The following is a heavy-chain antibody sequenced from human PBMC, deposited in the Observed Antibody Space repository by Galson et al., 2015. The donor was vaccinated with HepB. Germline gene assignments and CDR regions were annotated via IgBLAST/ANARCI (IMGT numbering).Heavy chain of an antibody. V-gene: IGHV1-69*13. CDR1: GGTFSSYA. CDR3: ASRYCSSTSCRWDYYYYYMDV. Sequence: SVKVSCKASGGTFSSYAISWVRLAPGQGLEWMGGTIPIFGTANYAQKFQGSVTITADESTSTAYMELSSLRSEDTAVYYCASRYCSSTSCRWDYYYYYMDVWGKGTTVTVSS. D-gene: IGHD2-2*01. CDR2: TIPIFGTA. J-gene: IGHJ6*03.